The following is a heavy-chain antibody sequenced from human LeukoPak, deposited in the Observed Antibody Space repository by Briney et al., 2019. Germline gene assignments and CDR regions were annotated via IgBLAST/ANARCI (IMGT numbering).Heavy chain of an antibody. J-gene: IGHJ4*02. CDR2: IGYDGSKK. D-gene: IGHD1-26*01. V-gene: IGHV3-30*18. CDR1: GFSFSTYG. Sequence: GGSLRLSCAASGFSFSTYGMHWVRLAPGKGLEWVAVIGYDGSKKYYADSVQGRFTISRDNSKNTLYLQMNSLRAEDTAVYYCAKKQSGSYFNPPDYWGQGTLVTVSS. CDR3: AKKQSGSYFNPPDY.